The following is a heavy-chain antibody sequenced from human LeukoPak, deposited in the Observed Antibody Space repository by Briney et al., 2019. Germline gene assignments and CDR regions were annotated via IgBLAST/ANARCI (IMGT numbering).Heavy chain of an antibody. CDR2: ICGSGGST. Sequence: GGSLRLSCAASGVTFSSYAMSWVRQAPGKGLGWVSDICGSGGSTYYADSVKGRYTISRDNSKNALYLQMNSLRAEDTAIYYCARDERLLSFLKWGQGTLVTVSS. V-gene: IGHV3-23*01. J-gene: IGHJ4*02. CDR3: ARDERLLSFLK. D-gene: IGHD3-3*01. CDR1: GVTFSSYA.